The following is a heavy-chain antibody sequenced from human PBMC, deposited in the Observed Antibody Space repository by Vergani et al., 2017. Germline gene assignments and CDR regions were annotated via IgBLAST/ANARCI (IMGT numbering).Heavy chain of an antibody. D-gene: IGHD3-22*01. V-gene: IGHV3-30*02. Sequence: QVQLVESGGGVVQPGGSLRLSCIASGFTFRIYGMHWVRQAPGKGLEWVAFIRYDGTKRFYGDSVKGGFTISRDNSQTTVFLQMNSLRADDSAVYYCTKAGQYDSDNFHDSWGQGALVTVAS. CDR2: IRYDGTKR. CDR3: TKAGQYDSDNFHDS. CDR1: GFTFRIYG. J-gene: IGHJ1*01.